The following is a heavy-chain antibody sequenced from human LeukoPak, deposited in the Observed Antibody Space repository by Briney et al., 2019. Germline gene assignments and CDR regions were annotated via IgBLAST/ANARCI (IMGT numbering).Heavy chain of an antibody. Sequence: PSETLSLICAVYGGSFSGYYWSWIRQPPGKGLEWIGEINHSGSTNYNPSLKSRVTISVDTSKNQFSLKLSSVTAADTAVYYCARRPGIAAAGPFDYWGQGTLVTVSS. J-gene: IGHJ4*02. CDR3: ARRPGIAAAGPFDY. CDR2: INHSGST. CDR1: GGSFSGYY. V-gene: IGHV4-34*01. D-gene: IGHD6-13*01.